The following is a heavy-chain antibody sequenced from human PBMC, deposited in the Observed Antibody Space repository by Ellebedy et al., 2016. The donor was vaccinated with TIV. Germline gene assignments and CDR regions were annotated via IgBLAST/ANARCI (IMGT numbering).Heavy chain of an antibody. CDR3: APGGTTKVKKGFGY. D-gene: IGHD4-17*01. CDR2: ISNDGRSK. Sequence: PGGSLRLSCVPPGFTFSDHGKHWVRQAPGKGLEWVANISNDGRSKKHGDSVRGRFTISRDNSKSTLYLQMDSHRDDDTAVYYCAPGGTTKVKKGFGYWGQGTLVTVSS. CDR1: GFTFSDHG. J-gene: IGHJ4*02. V-gene: IGHV3-30*03.